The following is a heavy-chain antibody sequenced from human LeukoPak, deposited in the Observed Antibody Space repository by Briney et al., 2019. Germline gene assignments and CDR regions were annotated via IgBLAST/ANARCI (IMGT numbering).Heavy chain of an antibody. Sequence: SETLSLTCTVSGGSISSYYWSWIRQPPGKGLEWIGYIYYSGSTNYNPSLKSRVTISVDTSKNQFSLKLSSVTAADTAVYYCARVAAELLWFREMPRWFDPWGQGTLVTVSS. CDR2: IYYSGST. J-gene: IGHJ5*02. CDR3: ARVAAELLWFREMPRWFDP. V-gene: IGHV4-59*01. D-gene: IGHD3-10*01. CDR1: GGSISSYY.